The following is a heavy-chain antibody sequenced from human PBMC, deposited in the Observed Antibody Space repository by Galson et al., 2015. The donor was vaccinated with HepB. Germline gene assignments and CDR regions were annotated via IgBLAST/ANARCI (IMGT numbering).Heavy chain of an antibody. D-gene: IGHD2-15*01. Sequence: SLRLSCAASGFTLSSYGMHWVRQAPGKGLEWVAVIWSDESEKYYADSVKGRFTISRDTSKNTLHLQMNSLRADDTAVYYSARDVGGGGYYGFEYCGQGTLVAVSS. J-gene: IGHJ4*02. CDR3: ARDVGGGGYYGFEY. V-gene: IGHV3-33*01. CDR1: GFTLSSYG. CDR2: IWSDESEK.